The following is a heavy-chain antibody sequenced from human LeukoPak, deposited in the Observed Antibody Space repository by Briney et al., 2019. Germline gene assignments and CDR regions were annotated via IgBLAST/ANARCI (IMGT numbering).Heavy chain of an antibody. D-gene: IGHD7-27*01. CDR3: AIDRKNWDNGDAFDI. V-gene: IGHV4-30-4*01. CDR1: GGSISSGDYY. J-gene: IGHJ3*02. CDR2: IYYSGST. Sequence: SQTLSLTCTVSGGSISSGDYYWSWIRQPPGKGLEWIGYIYYSGSTYYNPSLESRVTISVDTSKNQFSLKLSSVTAADTAVEYCAIDRKNWDNGDAFDIWGQGTMVTVSS.